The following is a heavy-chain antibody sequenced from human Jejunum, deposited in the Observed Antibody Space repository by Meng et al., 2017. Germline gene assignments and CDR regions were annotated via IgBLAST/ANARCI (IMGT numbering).Heavy chain of an antibody. V-gene: IGHV3-21*01. CDR2: ISPSSSSI. D-gene: IGHD2-2*01. CDR3: ARCSSTGCHRGWFDP. J-gene: IGHJ5*02. CDR1: GFTFSIYA. Sequence: GGSLRLSCAASGFTFSIYAMSWVSQAPGKGLEWVSAISPSSSSIQYADSLKGRFTISRDNAYNSLYLEMNSLRAEDTAVYYCARCSSTGCHRGWFDPWGQGTLVTVSS.